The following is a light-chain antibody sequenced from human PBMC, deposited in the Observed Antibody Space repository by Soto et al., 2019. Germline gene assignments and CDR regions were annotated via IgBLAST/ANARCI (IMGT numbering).Light chain of an antibody. CDR3: QQYSAYPYT. V-gene: IGKV1-5*01. Sequence: DLQMTQFPSTLSASVGDRVTITCRASQSIRSWLAWYQQKPGKAPKLLIYDGSSLQSGVPSGFSGSGSGTEFTLTINSLQPDDFATYYCQQYSAYPYTFGQGTKVETK. J-gene: IGKJ2*01. CDR1: QSIRSW. CDR2: DGS.